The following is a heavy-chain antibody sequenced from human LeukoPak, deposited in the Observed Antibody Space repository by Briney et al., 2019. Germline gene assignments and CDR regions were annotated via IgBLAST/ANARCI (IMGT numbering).Heavy chain of an antibody. D-gene: IGHD4-17*01. V-gene: IGHV3-53*01. Sequence: PGGSLRLSCAASGFIVSSNYMSWVRRAPGKGLEWVSVIYSGGTTYYAGSVKGRFTISRDNSNNTLYLQMNSLRAEDTAVYYCARGPVTRFEIWGQGTMVTVSS. CDR2: IYSGGTT. J-gene: IGHJ3*02. CDR1: GFIVSSNY. CDR3: ARGPVTRFEI.